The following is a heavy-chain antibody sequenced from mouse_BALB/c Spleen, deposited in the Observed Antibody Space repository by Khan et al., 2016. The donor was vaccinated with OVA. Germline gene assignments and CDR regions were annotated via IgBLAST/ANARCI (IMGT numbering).Heavy chain of an antibody. Sequence: QVQLKESGPGLVAPSQSLSITCTVSGFSLTSYGVHWVRQPPGKGLEWLIVIWSDGASTYNSALKSRLSISKGNSKSQVFLKMNSLQTDDTAMYYCGRGNFYAMDYWGQGTSVTVSS. CDR2: IWSDGAS. CDR1: GFSLTSYG. V-gene: IGHV2-6*02. D-gene: IGHD2-1*01. CDR3: GRGNFYAMDY. J-gene: IGHJ4*01.